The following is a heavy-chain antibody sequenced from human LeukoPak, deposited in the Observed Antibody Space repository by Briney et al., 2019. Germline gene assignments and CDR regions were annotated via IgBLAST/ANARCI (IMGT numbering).Heavy chain of an antibody. V-gene: IGHV3-23*01. D-gene: IGHD2-15*01. CDR1: RFTFSSYA. Sequence: PGGSLRLSCVASRFTFSSYAMIWVRQAPGKGLEWVSGISGSGAGTYYADSVKGRFTISRDNSKNTLHLQMNSLRAEDTAVYYCAKGGTMTKKGYFDCWGQGTLVTVSS. CDR3: AKGGTMTKKGYFDC. J-gene: IGHJ4*02. CDR2: ISGSGAGT.